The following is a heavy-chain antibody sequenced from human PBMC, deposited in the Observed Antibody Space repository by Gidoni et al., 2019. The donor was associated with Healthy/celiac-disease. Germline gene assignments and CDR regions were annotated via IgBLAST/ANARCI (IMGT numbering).Heavy chain of an antibody. CDR1: GFTFSSYA. V-gene: IGHV3-30*04. D-gene: IGHD3-9*01. Sequence: QVQLVESGGGVGQPGRSLRLSCAASGFTFSSYAMRWVRQAPGKGLEWVAVISYDGSNKYYADSVKGRFTISRDNSKNTRDLQMNSLRAEDTAVYYCARGNRYYDILTGYHGMDVWGQGTTVTVSS. CDR2: ISYDGSNK. J-gene: IGHJ6*02. CDR3: ARGNRYYDILTGYHGMDV.